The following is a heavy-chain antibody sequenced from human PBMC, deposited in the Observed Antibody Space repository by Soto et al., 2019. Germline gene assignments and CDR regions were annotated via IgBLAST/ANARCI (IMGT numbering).Heavy chain of an antibody. J-gene: IGHJ4*02. CDR3: ARARDFSGYEYFDY. Sequence: VGSLRLSCAASGFTFSSYSMNWVRQAPGKGLEWVSSISSSSSYIYYADSVKGRFTISRDNAKNSLYLQMNSLRAEDTAVYYCARARDFSGYEYFDYWGQGTLVTVSS. D-gene: IGHD5-12*01. V-gene: IGHV3-21*01. CDR1: GFTFSSYS. CDR2: ISSSSSYI.